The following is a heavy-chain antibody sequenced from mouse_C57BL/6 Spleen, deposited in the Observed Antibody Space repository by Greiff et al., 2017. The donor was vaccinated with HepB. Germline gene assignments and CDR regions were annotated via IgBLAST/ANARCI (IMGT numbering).Heavy chain of an antibody. CDR2: ISYDGSN. Sequence: ESGPGLVKPSQSLSLTCSVTGYSITSGYYWNWIRQFPGNKLEWMGCISYDGSNNYNPTLKNRISITRDTSKNQFFLRLNSVTTEDTATYYCAREDYYYGSSYGWFAYWGQGTLVTVSA. J-gene: IGHJ3*01. D-gene: IGHD1-1*01. CDR1: GYSITSGYY. CDR3: AREDYYYGSSYGWFAY. V-gene: IGHV3-6*01.